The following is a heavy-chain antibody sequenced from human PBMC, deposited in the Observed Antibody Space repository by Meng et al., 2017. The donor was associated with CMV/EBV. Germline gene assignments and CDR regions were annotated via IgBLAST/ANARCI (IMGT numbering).Heavy chain of an antibody. Sequence: SCKASGFTFSSYWMSWVRQAPGKGLEWVANIKQDGSEKYYVDSVKGRFTISRDNAKNSLYLQMNSLRAEDTAVYYCARGWGQLSRWGQGTLVTVSS. J-gene: IGHJ4*02. D-gene: IGHD6-6*01. CDR3: ARGWGQLSR. CDR1: GFTFSSYW. CDR2: IKQDGSEK. V-gene: IGHV3-7*04.